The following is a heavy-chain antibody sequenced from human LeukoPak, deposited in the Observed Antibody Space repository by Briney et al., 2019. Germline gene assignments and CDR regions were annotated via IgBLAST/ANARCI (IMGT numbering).Heavy chain of an antibody. CDR2: IWYDGSNK. D-gene: IGHD3-3*01. V-gene: IGHV3-33*01. CDR3: ARTPLRFWYYSDY. Sequence: GGSLRLSCGASGFTFSSYGMHWVRQAPGKGQEWVAVIWYDGSNKYYADSVKGRFTITRDNSKNTLYLQVNSLRAEDTAVYYCARTPLRFWYYSDYWGQGTLVTVP. J-gene: IGHJ4*02. CDR1: GFTFSSYG.